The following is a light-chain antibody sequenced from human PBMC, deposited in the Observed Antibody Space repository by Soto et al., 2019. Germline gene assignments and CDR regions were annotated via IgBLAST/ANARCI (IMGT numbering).Light chain of an antibody. CDR2: KAS. Sequence: IPMTQSPSTLSASVGDRVTITCRASQSISSWLAWYQQKPGKAPKLLIYKASSLESEVPSRFSGSGSGTEFTLTISSLQPDDFATYYCQQYNSYWTFGQGTKVEVK. CDR3: QQYNSYWT. J-gene: IGKJ1*01. CDR1: QSISSW. V-gene: IGKV1-5*03.